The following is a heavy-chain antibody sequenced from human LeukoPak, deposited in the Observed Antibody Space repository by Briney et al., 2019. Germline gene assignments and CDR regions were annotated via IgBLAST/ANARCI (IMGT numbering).Heavy chain of an antibody. CDR2: IYTSGST. CDR3: ARTGGDNWFDP. CDR1: GGSISSYY. D-gene: IGHD3-16*01. J-gene: IGHJ5*02. Sequence: SETLSLTCTVSGGSISSYYRSWIRQPPGKGLEWIGYIYTSGSTNYNPSLKSRVTISVDTSKNQFSLKLSSVTAADTAVYYCARTGGDNWFDPWGQGTLVTVSS. V-gene: IGHV4-4*09.